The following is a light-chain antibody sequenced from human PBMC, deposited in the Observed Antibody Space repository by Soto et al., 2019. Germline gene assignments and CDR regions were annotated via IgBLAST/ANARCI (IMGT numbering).Light chain of an antibody. CDR2: GAS. J-gene: IGKJ2*01. Sequence: EIVLTQSPGTLSLSPGERATLSYRASKSVSSSYLARYQQKPGQAPRLLIYGASSRATGIPDRFSGSGSGTAFTLTINRLELEDFAVYYCHQYGSSPYTFGQGTKLEI. CDR3: HQYGSSPYT. CDR1: KSVSSSY. V-gene: IGKV3-20*01.